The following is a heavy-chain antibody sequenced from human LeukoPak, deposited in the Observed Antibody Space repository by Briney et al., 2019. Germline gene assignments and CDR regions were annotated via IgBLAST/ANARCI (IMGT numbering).Heavy chain of an antibody. Sequence: GRSLRLSCAASGFTFSSYGMHWDRQAPGKGLEWVAVISYDGSNKYYADSVKGRFTISRDNSKNTLYLQMNGLRAEGTAVYYCAKATYYYDSSGFWGDYWGQGTLVTVSS. J-gene: IGHJ4*02. CDR1: GFTFSSYG. CDR3: AKATYYYDSSGFWGDY. D-gene: IGHD3-22*01. V-gene: IGHV3-30*18. CDR2: ISYDGSNK.